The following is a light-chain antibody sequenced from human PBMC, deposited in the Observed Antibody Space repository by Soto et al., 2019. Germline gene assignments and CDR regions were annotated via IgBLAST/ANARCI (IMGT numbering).Light chain of an antibody. Sequence: QSALTQPASVSASPGQSITISCTGISSDVGSFDFVSWYQQHPGKTPKLIIFEGNQPPAGVSNRFSGSQSGNTASLTSSGLPTEDEADYHGCSFAGRIAWVFGGGTKLTVL. CDR2: EGN. J-gene: IGLJ3*02. V-gene: IGLV2-23*01. CDR3: CSFAGRIAWV. CDR1: SSDVGSFDF.